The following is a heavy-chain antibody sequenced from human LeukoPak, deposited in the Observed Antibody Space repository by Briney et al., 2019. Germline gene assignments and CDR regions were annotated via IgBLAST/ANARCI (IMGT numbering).Heavy chain of an antibody. CDR1: GFTFSSYS. D-gene: IGHD2-2*01. CDR3: ASYCSSTSCPGY. CDR2: ISSSSSYI. J-gene: IGHJ4*02. V-gene: IGHV3-21*01. Sequence: GGSLRLSCAASGFTFSSYSMNWVRQAPGKGLEWVSSISSSSSYIYYADSVKGRFTISRDNAKNSLYLQMNSLRAEDTAVYYCASYCSSTSCPGYWGQGTLVTVSS.